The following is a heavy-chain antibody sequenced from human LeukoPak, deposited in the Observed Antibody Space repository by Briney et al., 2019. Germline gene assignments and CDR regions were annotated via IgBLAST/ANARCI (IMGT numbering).Heavy chain of an antibody. CDR2: ISGSGGST. J-gene: IGHJ4*02. D-gene: IGHD5-18*01. CDR3: AKDWGYSYGETY. V-gene: IGHV3-23*01. Sequence: PGGSLRLSCAASGFTLSIYAMSWVRQAPGKGLEWVSAISGSGGSTYYADSVKGRFTISRDNSKNTLYLQMNSLRAEDTAVYYCAKDWGYSYGETYWGQGTLVTVSS. CDR1: GFTLSIYA.